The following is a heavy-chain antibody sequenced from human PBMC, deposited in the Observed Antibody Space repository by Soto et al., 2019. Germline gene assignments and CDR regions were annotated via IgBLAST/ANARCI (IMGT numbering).Heavy chain of an antibody. CDR1: GFTFSSYA. Sequence: GGSLRLSCAASGFTFSSYAMSWVRQAPGKGLEWVSAISVSGGSTYYADSVKGRFTISRDNSKNTLYLKMNSLRAEDTAVYYCAKDDTIFGVVIPFDYWGQGTLVTVSS. V-gene: IGHV3-23*01. J-gene: IGHJ4*02. CDR2: ISVSGGST. D-gene: IGHD3-3*01. CDR3: AKDDTIFGVVIPFDY.